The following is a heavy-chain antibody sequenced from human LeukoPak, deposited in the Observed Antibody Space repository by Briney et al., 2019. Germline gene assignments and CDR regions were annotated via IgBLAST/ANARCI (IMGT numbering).Heavy chain of an antibody. V-gene: IGHV4-59*12. CDR1: GGSISSYY. CDR2: IYYSGST. CDR3: ARGVIAGDPYFDY. J-gene: IGHJ4*02. Sequence: SETLSLTCTVSGGSISSYYWSWIRQPPGKGLEWIGYIYYSGSTNYNPSLKSRVTISVDRSKNQFSLKLSSVTAADTAVYYCARGVIAGDPYFDYWGQGTLVTVSS. D-gene: IGHD6-13*01.